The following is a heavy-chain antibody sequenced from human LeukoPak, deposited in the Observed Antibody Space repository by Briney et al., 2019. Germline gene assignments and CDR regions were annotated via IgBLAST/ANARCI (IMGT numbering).Heavy chain of an antibody. CDR1: GFTFSDYS. D-gene: IGHD3-16*01. Sequence: PGGSLSLSCAASGFTFSDYSMSWFRQAPGKGLEWVSYISSSSSYTNYADSVKGRFTISRDNAKNSLYLQMNSLRAEDTAVYYCARALRGYYFDCWGQGTLVTVSS. CDR3: ARALRGYYFDC. J-gene: IGHJ4*02. V-gene: IGHV3-11*05. CDR2: ISSSSSYT.